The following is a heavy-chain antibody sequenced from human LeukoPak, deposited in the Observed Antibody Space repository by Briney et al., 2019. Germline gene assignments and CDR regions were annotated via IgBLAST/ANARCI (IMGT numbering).Heavy chain of an antibody. CDR1: GFTLSSYA. V-gene: IGHV3-30*04. CDR3: ARDGDYYGSGSFYYYYYYMDV. D-gene: IGHD3-10*01. Sequence: PGRSLRLPCAASGFTLSSYAMHWVRQAPGKGLEWVAVISYDGSNKYYADSVKGRFTISRDNSKNTLYLQMNSLRAEDTAVYYCARDGDYYGSGSFYYYYYYMDVWGKGTTVTVSS. CDR2: ISYDGSNK. J-gene: IGHJ6*03.